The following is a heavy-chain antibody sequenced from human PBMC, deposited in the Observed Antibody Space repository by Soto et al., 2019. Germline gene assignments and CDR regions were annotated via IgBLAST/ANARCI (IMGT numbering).Heavy chain of an antibody. J-gene: IGHJ4*02. Sequence: GASVKVSCKASGYTFTYYHVHWVRQAPGQGLDWRGIINPNGGDTNYAQKFQGRVTMTRDTSTSTFYMELSSLRSEDTAVYYCARDPNGDYGNYFDYWGQGTLVTVSS. V-gene: IGHV1-46*01. CDR1: GYTFTYYH. D-gene: IGHD4-17*01. CDR2: INPNGGDT. CDR3: ARDPNGDYGNYFDY.